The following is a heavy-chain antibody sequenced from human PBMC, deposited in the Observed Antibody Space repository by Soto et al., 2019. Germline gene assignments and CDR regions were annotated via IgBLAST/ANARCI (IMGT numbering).Heavy chain of an antibody. Sequence: GESLKISCKASGYSFSTYWIGWVRQMPGKGLEWMGIIYPNDSDTRYSPSFQGQVTISADKSITTASLQWSSLKASDTATCCCARLQGSRSASYTEASSTAPDYFNYGMDVWGQGTTVTVSS. D-gene: IGHD3-3*01. CDR2: IYPNDSDT. J-gene: IGHJ6*02. V-gene: IGHV5-51*01. CDR1: GYSFSTYW. CDR3: ARLQGSRSASYTEASSTAPDYFNYGMDV.